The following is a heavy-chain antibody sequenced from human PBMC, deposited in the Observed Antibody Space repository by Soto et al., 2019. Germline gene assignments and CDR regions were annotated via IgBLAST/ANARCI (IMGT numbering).Heavy chain of an antibody. CDR2: IYYSGST. Sequence: SETLSLTCTVSCGSISSYYWSWIRQPPGKGLEWIGYIYYSGSTNYNPSLKSRVTISVDTSKNQFSLKLSSVTAADTAVYYCARDGYYDSSGPYYFDYWGQGTLVTVSS. CDR3: ARDGYYDSSGPYYFDY. J-gene: IGHJ4*02. CDR1: CGSISSYY. D-gene: IGHD3-22*01. V-gene: IGHV4-59*01.